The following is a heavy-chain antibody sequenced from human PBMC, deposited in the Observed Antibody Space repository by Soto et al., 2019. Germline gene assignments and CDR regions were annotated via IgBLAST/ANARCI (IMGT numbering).Heavy chain of an antibody. D-gene: IGHD3-10*01. V-gene: IGHV4-39*07. J-gene: IGHJ6*02. CDR2: TRYRGDT. CDR3: ARDLRFRGFYGMDV. Sequence: PSETLSLTCTVSGGSIASSSNYWGWIRQPPGKGLEWTASTRYRGDTFYSPSLKGRAIISVDSSKNQYSLRLSSVTAADTAVYYCARDLRFRGFYGMDVWGQGTTVTVSS. CDR1: GGSIASSSNY.